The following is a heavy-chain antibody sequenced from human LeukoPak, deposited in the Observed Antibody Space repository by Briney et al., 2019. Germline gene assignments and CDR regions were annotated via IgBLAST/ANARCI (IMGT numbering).Heavy chain of an antibody. CDR1: GGSISSSSYY. CDR2: IYYSGST. Sequence: SETLSLTCTVSGGSISSSSYYWGWIRQPPGKGLEWIGSIYYSGSTYYNPSLKSRVTISVDKSKNQFSLKLSSVTAADTAVYYCARAAGAWFDPWGQGTLVTVSS. CDR3: ARAAGAWFDP. D-gene: IGHD6-13*01. V-gene: IGHV4-39*07. J-gene: IGHJ5*02.